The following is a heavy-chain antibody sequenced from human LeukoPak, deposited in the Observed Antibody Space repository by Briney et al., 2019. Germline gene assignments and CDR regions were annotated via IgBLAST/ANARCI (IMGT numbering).Heavy chain of an antibody. D-gene: IGHD3-22*01. CDR2: IYYSGST. CDR3: ARDLSDSSGRYAFDI. J-gene: IGHJ3*02. V-gene: IGHV4-59*01. Sequence: PSETLSLTCTVSGGSISSYYWSWIRQPPGKGLEWIGYIYYSGSTNYNPSLKSRVTTSVDTSKNQFSLKLSSVTAADTAVYYCARDLSDSSGRYAFDIWGQGTMVTVSS. CDR1: GGSISSYY.